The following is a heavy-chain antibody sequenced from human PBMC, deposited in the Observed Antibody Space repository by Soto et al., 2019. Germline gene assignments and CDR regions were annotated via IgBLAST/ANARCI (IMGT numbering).Heavy chain of an antibody. CDR1: GFTFSSYA. J-gene: IGHJ4*02. Sequence: QVQLVESGGGVVQPGRSLRLSCAASGFTFSSYAMHWVRQAPGKGLEWVAVISYDGSNKYYADSVKGRFTISRDNSKNTLYLQMNSLRAEDTVVYYCARDKDTAMVTATTEIDYWGQGTLVTVSS. CDR3: ARDKDTAMVTATTEIDY. V-gene: IGHV3-30-3*01. CDR2: ISYDGSNK. D-gene: IGHD5-18*01.